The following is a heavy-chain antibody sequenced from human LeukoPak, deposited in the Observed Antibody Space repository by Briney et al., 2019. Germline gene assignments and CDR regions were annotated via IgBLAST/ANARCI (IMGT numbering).Heavy chain of an antibody. Sequence: SETLSLTCAVYGGSFIGYYWSWIRHPPGEGLEWIGEINHSGSTNYNPSLKSRVTLSVDTTKNQFPLKLSSVTAADTAVYYCARDDIVVVPAAMRVYNWFDPWGQGTLVTVSS. CDR2: INHSGST. V-gene: IGHV4-34*01. D-gene: IGHD2-2*01. J-gene: IGHJ5*02. CDR1: GGSFIGYY. CDR3: ARDDIVVVPAAMRVYNWFDP.